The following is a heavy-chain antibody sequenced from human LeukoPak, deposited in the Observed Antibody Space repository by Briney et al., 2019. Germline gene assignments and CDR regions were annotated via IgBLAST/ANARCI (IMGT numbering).Heavy chain of an antibody. CDR1: GFTFSKYG. V-gene: IGHV3-33*06. Sequence: GGSLRLSCAGSGFTFSKYGMHWVRQAPGKALEWVAVIWYDGSHEYYADSVKGRFTISRDNSENALYLQMSRLRAEDTAMYFCAKRHAKISGSDSFDIWGQGTIVTVSS. CDR2: IWYDGSHE. CDR3: AKRHAKISGSDSFDI. D-gene: IGHD3-10*01. J-gene: IGHJ3*02.